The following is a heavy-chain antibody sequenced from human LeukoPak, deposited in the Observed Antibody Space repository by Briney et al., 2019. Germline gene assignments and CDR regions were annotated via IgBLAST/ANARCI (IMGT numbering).Heavy chain of an antibody. CDR2: ISGSGGST. Sequence: PGGSLRLSCAASGFTFSSYAMTWVRQAPGKGLEWVSGISGSGGSTYYADSVKGRFTISRDNSKNTLYVQMNSLRAEDTAVYYCAKSDYYDSGGYYYGSDYWGQGTLVTVSS. J-gene: IGHJ4*02. CDR1: GFTFSSYA. CDR3: AKSDYYDSGGYYYGSDY. D-gene: IGHD3-22*01. V-gene: IGHV3-23*01.